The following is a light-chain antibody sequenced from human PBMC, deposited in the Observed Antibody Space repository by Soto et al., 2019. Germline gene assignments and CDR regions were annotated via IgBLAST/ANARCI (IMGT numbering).Light chain of an antibody. Sequence: QSVLTQPPSVSAAPGQKVTISCSGSSSTIGYNDVSWYQQLPGTAPKVLIYENNKRPSGIPDRFSGSKSGTSATLGITGLQTGDEVDYYCGTWDSSLSVYVFGTGTKVTVL. CDR3: GTWDSSLSVYV. J-gene: IGLJ1*01. V-gene: IGLV1-51*02. CDR2: ENN. CDR1: SSTIGYND.